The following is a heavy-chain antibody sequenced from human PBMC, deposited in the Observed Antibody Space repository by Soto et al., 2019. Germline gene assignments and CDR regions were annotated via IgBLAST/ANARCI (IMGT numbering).Heavy chain of an antibody. D-gene: IGHD5-12*01. CDR1: GFSISDHY. CDR3: ARASRVIVALDY. J-gene: IGHJ4*02. Sequence: VESGGGLVQPGGSQRLSCAASGFSISDHYMDWVRQAPGKGLEWVGRSRTKGNSYSTEYAASVKGRFSISRDDSLNSLYLQMNSLKTEDTAMYYCARASRVIVALDYWGQGTLVTVSS. CDR2: SRTKGNSYST. V-gene: IGHV3-72*01.